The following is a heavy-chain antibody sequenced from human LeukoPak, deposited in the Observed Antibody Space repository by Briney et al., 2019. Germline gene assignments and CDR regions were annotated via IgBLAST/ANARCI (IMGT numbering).Heavy chain of an antibody. D-gene: IGHD3-22*01. CDR1: GFTFNTYA. J-gene: IGHJ4*02. Sequence: PGGSLRLSCAASGFTFNTYAIHWVRQAPGKGLEWVAVISFDGNDEYYTDSVKGRFTISRDNSKNTLYLQMNSLRAEDTAVYYCAKSALNYYDTSGSSYIFDHWGQGTLVTVSS. V-gene: IGHV3-30*18. CDR2: ISFDGNDE. CDR3: AKSALNYYDTSGSSYIFDH.